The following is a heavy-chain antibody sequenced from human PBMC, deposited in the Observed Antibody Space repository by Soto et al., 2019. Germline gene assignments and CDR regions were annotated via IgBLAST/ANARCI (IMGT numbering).Heavy chain of an antibody. J-gene: IGHJ5*02. D-gene: IGHD2-8*01. CDR2: IHSGGST. Sequence: GGSLRLSCAVSGFTVSSNYMSWVRQPPGKGPEWVSDIHSGGSTYYADSVKGRFTISRDNSKNTLYLQMNSLRAEDTAVYYCARERDGHNPNWFDLWGQGTLVTVSS. CDR3: ARERDGHNPNWFDL. V-gene: IGHV3-53*01. CDR1: GFTVSSNY.